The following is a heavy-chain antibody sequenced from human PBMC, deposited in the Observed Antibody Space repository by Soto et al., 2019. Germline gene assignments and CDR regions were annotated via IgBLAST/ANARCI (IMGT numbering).Heavy chain of an antibody. V-gene: IGHV3-23*01. J-gene: IGHJ6*02. CDR1: GFIFSDYA. D-gene: IGHD6-13*01. Sequence: EVQLLESGGGLVQPGESLRLSCAASGFIFSDYAMTWVRQAPGKGLEWVSGISGSGESIYYADSVEGRFTISRDNSKNTLYLQMNSLRGADTAVYYCARDRHGSDWYTYYFYTLAVWGQGTTVTVSS. CDR3: ARDRHGSDWYTYYFYTLAV. CDR2: ISGSGESI.